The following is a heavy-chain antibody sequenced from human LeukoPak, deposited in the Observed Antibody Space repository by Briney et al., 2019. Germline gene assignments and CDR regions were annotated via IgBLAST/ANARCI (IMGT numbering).Heavy chain of an antibody. CDR3: ARVDEGGHFSYYGMDA. D-gene: IGHD3-16*01. CDR2: IKPKSDDT. J-gene: IGHJ6*02. V-gene: IGHV1-2*02. CDR1: GYSYNVYY. Sequence: GASVKVSCEASGYSYNVYYIHWVRQAPGQGLEWMGWIKPKSDDTNYGQNFQGRVTMTRDTSISTAYMELSGLRSDDTAVYYCARVDEGGHFSYYGMDAWGQGTTVTVSS.